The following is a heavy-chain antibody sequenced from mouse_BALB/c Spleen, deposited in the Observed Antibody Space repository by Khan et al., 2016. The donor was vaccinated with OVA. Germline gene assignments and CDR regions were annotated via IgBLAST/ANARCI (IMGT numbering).Heavy chain of an antibody. V-gene: IGHV3-2*02. J-gene: IGHJ4*01. D-gene: IGHD2-3*01. CDR3: ARDGSRYNYAMDY. CDR2: INYSGST. CDR1: GYSITSDYA. Sequence: VQLKQSGPGLVKPSQSLSLTCTVTGYSITSDYAWNWIRQFPGNKLEWMGYINYSGSTNYNPSLKSRISITRDTSKNQFFLQLNSVTTEDTATYYCARDGSRYNYAMDYWGQGTAVTGSS.